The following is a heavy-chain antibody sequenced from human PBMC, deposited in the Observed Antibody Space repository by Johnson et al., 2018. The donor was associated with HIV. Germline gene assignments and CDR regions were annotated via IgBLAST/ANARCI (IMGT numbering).Heavy chain of an antibody. D-gene: IGHD6-13*01. J-gene: IGHJ3*02. CDR1: GFTFDDYA. Sequence: VQLVESGGGLVQPGRSLRLSCAASGFTFDDYAMHWVRQATGKGLEWVSGINWNGGRRGYADSVKGRFTISRDNAKNSLYLQMNSMSAEDTALYYCARTRDSRGAFVIWGQGTMVTVSS. V-gene: IGHV3-20*04. CDR2: INWNGGRR. CDR3: ARTRDSRGAFVI.